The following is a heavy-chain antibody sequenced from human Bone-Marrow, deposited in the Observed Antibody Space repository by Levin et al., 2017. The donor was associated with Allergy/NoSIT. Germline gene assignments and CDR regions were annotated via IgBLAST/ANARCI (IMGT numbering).Heavy chain of an antibody. CDR1: GFTFSSYS. Sequence: GESLKISCAASGFTFSSYSMNWVRQAPEKGLECVSYISSSRSAIYYADSVRGRFTISRDNAKNSLYLQMNSLRDEDTAMYYCARDRYADQDASDYWGQGTRVSVSS. CDR2: ISSSRSAI. V-gene: IGHV3-48*02. J-gene: IGHJ4*02. CDR3: ARDRYADQDASDY. D-gene: IGHD3-16*01.